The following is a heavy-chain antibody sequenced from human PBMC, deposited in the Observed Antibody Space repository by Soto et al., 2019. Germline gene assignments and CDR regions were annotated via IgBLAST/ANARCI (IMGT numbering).Heavy chain of an antibody. CDR3: ARDVSITMVPNASFDY. CDR2: INPNSGGT. CDR1: GYTFTGYY. Sequence: EASVKVSCKASGYTFTGYYMHWVRQAPGQGLEWMGWINPNSGGTNYAQKFQGWVTMTRDTSISTAYMELSRLRSDDTAVYYCARDVSITMVPNASFDYWGQGTLVTVSS. J-gene: IGHJ4*02. D-gene: IGHD3-10*01. V-gene: IGHV1-2*04.